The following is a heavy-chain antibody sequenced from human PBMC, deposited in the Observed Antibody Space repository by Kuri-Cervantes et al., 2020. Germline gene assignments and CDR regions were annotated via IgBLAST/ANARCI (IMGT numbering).Heavy chain of an antibody. V-gene: IGHV3-13*01. D-gene: IGHD6-13*01. Sequence: GESLKISCAASGFTFSSYDMHWVRQATGKGLEWVSAIGTAGDTYYPGSVKGRFTISRENAKNSLYLQMNSLRAGDTAVYYCARGIAAAGDEVFFLHYFDYWGQGTLVTVSS. CDR2: IGTAGDT. J-gene: IGHJ4*02. CDR1: GFTFSSYD. CDR3: ARGIAAAGDEVFFLHYFDY.